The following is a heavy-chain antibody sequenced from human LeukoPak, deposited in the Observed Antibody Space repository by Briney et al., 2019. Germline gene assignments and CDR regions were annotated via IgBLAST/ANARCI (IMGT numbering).Heavy chain of an antibody. CDR3: ARDQFGELLSNNWFDP. CDR1: GFTFSSYS. J-gene: IGHJ5*02. V-gene: IGHV3-21*04. D-gene: IGHD3-10*01. CDR2: ISSSSYI. Sequence: GGSLRLSCAASGFTFSSYSMNWVRQAPGKGLEWVSSISSSSYIYYADSVKGRFTISRDNAKNSLYLQMNSLRAEDTAVYYCARDQFGELLSNNWFDPWGQGTLVTVSS.